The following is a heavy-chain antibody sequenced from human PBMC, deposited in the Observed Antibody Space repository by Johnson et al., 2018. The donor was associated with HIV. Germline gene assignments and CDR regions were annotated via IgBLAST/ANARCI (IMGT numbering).Heavy chain of an antibody. J-gene: IGHJ3*02. CDR1: GFNFSRHW. Sequence: VQLVESGGGLVQPGGSLRLSCAAAGFNFSRHWMHWVRQVPGKGLVWVSRINSDGSIISYADSVKGRFSISRVNAKNSLYLQMNSLRAGDTAVYYCVAATGANGLDIWGQGTMVTVSS. CDR3: VAATGANGLDI. CDR2: INSDGSII. V-gene: IGHV3-74*02. D-gene: IGHD1-26*01.